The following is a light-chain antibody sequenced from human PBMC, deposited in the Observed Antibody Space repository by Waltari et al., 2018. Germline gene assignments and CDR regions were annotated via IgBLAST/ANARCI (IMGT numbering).Light chain of an antibody. CDR2: GKN. CDR1: SLRSYY. CDR3: NSRDSSGNHLV. Sequence: SSELTQDPAVSVALGQTVRITCQGDSLRSYYASWYQQKPGQAPVFGIYGKNNPPSGIPDRFSGSSPGDTVTLTITGAQAEDEADYYCNSRDSSGNHLVFGPGTKVTVL. V-gene: IGLV3-19*01. J-gene: IGLJ1*01.